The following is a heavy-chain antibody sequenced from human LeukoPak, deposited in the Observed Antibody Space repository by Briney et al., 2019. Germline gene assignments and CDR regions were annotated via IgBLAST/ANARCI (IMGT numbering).Heavy chain of an antibody. CDR1: GFTFNTFN. Sequence: GGSLRLSCAASGFTFNTFNMNWVRQAPGKGLEWVSSITSGGDYIYYADSVKGRFTTSRDNAKTSLSLQLNSLRVEDTAVYYCARGHYDVLAASYKWTPDYWGQGTLVTVSS. D-gene: IGHD3-9*01. V-gene: IGHV3-21*01. CDR2: ITSGGDYI. CDR3: ARGHYDVLAASYKWTPDY. J-gene: IGHJ4*02.